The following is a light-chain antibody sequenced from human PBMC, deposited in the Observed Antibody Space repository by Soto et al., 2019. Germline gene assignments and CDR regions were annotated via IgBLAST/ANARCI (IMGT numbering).Light chain of an antibody. CDR1: QSVSDSY. CDR3: QQYGGSMT. CDR2: GAS. J-gene: IGKJ1*01. Sequence: IVMTQSPATRSLSPLEIGTLSFMASQSVSDSYLAWYQQKSGQAPRLLIYGASSRDTGIPDRFSGSGSGTDFTLTISRLETEDFAVYYCQQYGGSMTFGQGTKVDIK. V-gene: IGKV3-20*01.